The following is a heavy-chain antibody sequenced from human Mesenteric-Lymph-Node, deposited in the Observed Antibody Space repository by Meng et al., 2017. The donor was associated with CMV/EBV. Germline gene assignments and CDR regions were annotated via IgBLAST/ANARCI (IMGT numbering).Heavy chain of an antibody. CDR1: GFTFSTYI. Sequence: GESLKISCAASGFTFSTYIMNLVRQAPGEGLEWVSAISTSSVYIYYADSVKGRFTISRDNTKNSLYLQMNSLRAEDTAFYSCARFGGGFDLWGQGTLVTVSS. CDR3: ARFGGGFDL. J-gene: IGHJ5*02. V-gene: IGHV3-21*01. D-gene: IGHD3-10*01. CDR2: ISTSSVYI.